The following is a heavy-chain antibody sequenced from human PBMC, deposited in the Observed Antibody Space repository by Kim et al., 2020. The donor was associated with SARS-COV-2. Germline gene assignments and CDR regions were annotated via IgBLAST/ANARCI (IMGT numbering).Heavy chain of an antibody. CDR1: GFTFSSYG. D-gene: IGHD1-26*01. Sequence: GGSLRLSCAASGFTFSSYGMSWVRQAPGKGLEWVANIRHDGNNKYYADSVKGRFTISRDNSKNTLYLQMNSLRAEDTAVYYCARDCGAAPYRYYHYVNV. CDR2: IRHDGNNK. V-gene: IGHV3-7*03. CDR3: ARDCGAAPYRYYHYVNV. J-gene: IGHJ6*03.